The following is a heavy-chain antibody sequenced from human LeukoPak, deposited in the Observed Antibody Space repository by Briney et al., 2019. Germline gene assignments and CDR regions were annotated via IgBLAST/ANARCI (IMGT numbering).Heavy chain of an antibody. V-gene: IGHV3-66*02. J-gene: IGHJ4*02. CDR1: GFTVSSNY. Sequence: GGSLRLSCAASGFTVSSNYMSWVRQAPGKGLEWVSVIYSGGSTYYADSVKGRFTISRDNPKNALYLQMNSLRAEDTAMYYCARAYDYVWGSFDYWAREPWSPSPQ. CDR2: IYSGGST. CDR3: ARAYDYVWGSFDY. D-gene: IGHD3-16*01.